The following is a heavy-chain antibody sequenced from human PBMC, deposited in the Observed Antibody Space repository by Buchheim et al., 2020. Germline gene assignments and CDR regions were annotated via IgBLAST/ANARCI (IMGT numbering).Heavy chain of an antibody. CDR3: ARDNVVSAAVAFDY. D-gene: IGHD6-19*01. Sequence: QVQLVESGGGVVQPGRSLRLSCAASGFTFSSYGMHWVRQAPGKGLEWVAVIWYDGSNKYYADSVKGRFTISRDNSKNTLYLQMNSLRAEDTAVYYCARDNVVSAAVAFDYWGQGTL. CDR2: IWYDGSNK. V-gene: IGHV3-33*01. J-gene: IGHJ4*02. CDR1: GFTFSSYG.